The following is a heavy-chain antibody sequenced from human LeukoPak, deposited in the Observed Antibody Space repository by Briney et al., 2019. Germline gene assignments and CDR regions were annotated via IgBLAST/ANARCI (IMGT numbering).Heavy chain of an antibody. Sequence: PGGSLRLSCAVSGFTFDDYGMSWVRQAPGKGLEWVSGINWNGAQTDYADSVKGRFTISRDNAKNSLYLQMNSLRAEDMAVYSCARAVRNFYYLFGPPDYWGQGTLVTVSS. J-gene: IGHJ4*02. CDR1: GFTFDDYG. V-gene: IGHV3-20*04. CDR2: INWNGAQT. CDR3: ARAVRNFYYLFGPPDY. D-gene: IGHD3-9*01.